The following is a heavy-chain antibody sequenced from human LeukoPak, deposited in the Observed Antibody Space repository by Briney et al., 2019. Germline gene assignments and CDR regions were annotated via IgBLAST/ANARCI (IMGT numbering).Heavy chain of an antibody. J-gene: IGHJ4*02. V-gene: IGHV1-69-2*01. CDR2: VDPEDGET. CDR3: ATASYYYDSSGYSASKSVFDY. CDR1: GYTFTDYY. Sequence: ASVKVSCKASGYTFTDYYMHWVQQAPGKGLEWMGRVDPEDGETIYAEKFQGRVTITADTSTDTAYMELSSLRSEDTAVYYCATASYYYDSSGYSASKSVFDYWGQGTLVTVSS. D-gene: IGHD3-22*01.